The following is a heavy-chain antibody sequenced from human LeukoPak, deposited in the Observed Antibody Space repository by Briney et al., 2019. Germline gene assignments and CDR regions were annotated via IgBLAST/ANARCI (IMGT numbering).Heavy chain of an antibody. J-gene: IGHJ6*03. V-gene: IGHV4-59*11. CDR1: GGSMNSHY. CDR3: ARTVQGYSFGAESYYYYFMDV. CDR2: VFYGGSDNNDI. Sequence: SETLSLTCTVSGGSMNSHYWSWIRQPPGKGQEWIGYVFYGGSDNNDINYNPSLKSQVIISLDTSKSQISLRMTSVTAADTAVYYCARTVQGYSFGAESYYYYFMDVWGKGATVTVSS. D-gene: IGHD5-18*01.